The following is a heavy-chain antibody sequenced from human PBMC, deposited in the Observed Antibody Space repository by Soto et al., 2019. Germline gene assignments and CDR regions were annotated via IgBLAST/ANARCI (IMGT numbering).Heavy chain of an antibody. J-gene: IGHJ6*02. CDR3: ARGTLSGSGWYEGMDV. CDR1: GGSVSSGSYY. D-gene: IGHD6-19*01. CDR2: IYYSGST. V-gene: IGHV4-61*01. Sequence: PSETLSLTCTVSGGSVSSGSYYWSWIRQPPGKGLEWIGYIYYSGSTNYNPSLKSRVTISVDTSKNQFSLKLSSVTAADTAVYYCARGTLSGSGWYEGMDVWGQGTTVTVSS.